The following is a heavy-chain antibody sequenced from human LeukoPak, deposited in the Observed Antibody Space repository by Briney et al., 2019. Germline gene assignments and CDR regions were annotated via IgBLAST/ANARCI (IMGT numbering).Heavy chain of an antibody. CDR3: ARGSVGGVVTAIRY. CDR2: ISYDGSNK. D-gene: IGHD2-21*02. CDR1: GLTFSSYA. V-gene: IGHV3-30-3*01. J-gene: IGHJ4*02. Sequence: PGRSLRLSCAASGLTFSSYAMHWVRQAPGKGLEWVAVISYDGSNKYYADSVKGRFTISRDNSKNTLYLQMNSLRAEDTAVYYCARGSVGGVVTAIRYWGQGTLVTVSS.